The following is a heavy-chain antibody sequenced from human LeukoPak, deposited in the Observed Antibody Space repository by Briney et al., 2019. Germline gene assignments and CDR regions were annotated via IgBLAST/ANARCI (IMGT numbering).Heavy chain of an antibody. D-gene: IGHD6-6*01. J-gene: IGHJ4*02. CDR1: GFTFSSFE. V-gene: IGHV3-48*03. CDR2: ISGGADIV. CDR3: ASTLSSSPH. Sequence: GGSLTLSCAASGFTFSSFEMNWVRQAPGKGLEWVSYISGGADIVYYAESVKGRFTIARDNAKNSLYLQVSSLRAEDTAVYYCASTLSSSPHWGRGTLVTVSS.